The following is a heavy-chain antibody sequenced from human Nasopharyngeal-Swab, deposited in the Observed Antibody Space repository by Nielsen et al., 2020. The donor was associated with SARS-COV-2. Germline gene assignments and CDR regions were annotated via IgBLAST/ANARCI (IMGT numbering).Heavy chain of an antibody. CDR2: IYYSGST. V-gene: IGHV4-59*01. J-gene: IGHJ4*02. CDR3: ARDRGYSYGDPLSYFDY. Sequence: WIRQPPGKGLEWIGYIYYSGSTNYNPSLKSRVTISVDTSKNQLSLKLSSVTAADTAVYYCARDRGYSYGDPLSYFDYWGQGTLVTVSS. D-gene: IGHD5-18*01.